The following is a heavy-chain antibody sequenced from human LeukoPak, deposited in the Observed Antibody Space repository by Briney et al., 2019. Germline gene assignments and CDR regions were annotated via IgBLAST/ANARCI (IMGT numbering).Heavy chain of an antibody. J-gene: IGHJ4*02. Sequence: PGGSLRLSCAASGFTFSDYYMSWIRQAPGKGLEWVSYISASGNTTYYADSVKGRFTISRDNAKNSLFLQMNNLRAEDTAVFYCARAPGYCSSTSCLYFDYWGQGALVTVSS. CDR3: ARAPGYCSSTSCLYFDY. CDR2: ISASGNTT. CDR1: GFTFSDYY. V-gene: IGHV3-11*01. D-gene: IGHD2-2*01.